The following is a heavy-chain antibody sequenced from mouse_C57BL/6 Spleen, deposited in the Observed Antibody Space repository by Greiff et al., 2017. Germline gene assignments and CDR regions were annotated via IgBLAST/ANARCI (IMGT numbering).Heavy chain of an antibody. CDR3: ARTPYYYGSSLFDY. J-gene: IGHJ2*01. D-gene: IGHD1-1*01. Sequence: QVHVKQPGAELVKPGASVKLSCKASGYTFTSYWMHWVKQRPGQGLEWIGMIHPNSGSTNYNEKFKSKATLTVDKSSSTAYMQLSSLTSEDSAVYYCARTPYYYGSSLFDYWGQGTTLTVSS. CDR1: GYTFTSYW. V-gene: IGHV1-64*01. CDR2: IHPNSGST.